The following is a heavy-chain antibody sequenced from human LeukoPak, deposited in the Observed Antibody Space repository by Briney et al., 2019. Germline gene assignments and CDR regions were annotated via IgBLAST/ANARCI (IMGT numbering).Heavy chain of an antibody. V-gene: IGHV4-38-2*02. CDR2: IYHSGST. CDR1: GYSISSGYY. D-gene: IGHD4-23*01. Sequence: SETLSLTCTVSGYSISSGYYWGWIRQPPGKGLEWIGSIYHSGSTYYNPSLKSRVTISVDTSKNQFSLKLNSVTPADTAVYYCATLTGGDDAFDIWGQGTMVTVSS. J-gene: IGHJ3*02. CDR3: ATLTGGDDAFDI.